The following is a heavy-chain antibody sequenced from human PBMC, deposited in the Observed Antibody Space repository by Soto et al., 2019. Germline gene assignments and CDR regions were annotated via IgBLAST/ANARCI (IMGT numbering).Heavy chain of an antibody. CDR2: IYYSGST. J-gene: IGHJ4*02. V-gene: IGHV4-31*03. Sequence: PSETLSLTCTVSGGSISSGGYYWSWIRQHPGKGLEWIGYIYYSGSTYYNPSLKSRVTISVDTSKNQFSLKLSSMTAADTAVYYCACGFGEFFDYWGQGTLVTVSS. CDR3: ACGFGEFFDY. D-gene: IGHD3-10*01. CDR1: GGSISSGGYY.